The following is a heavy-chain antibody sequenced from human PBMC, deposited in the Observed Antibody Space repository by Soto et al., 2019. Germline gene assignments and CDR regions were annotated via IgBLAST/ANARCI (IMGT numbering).Heavy chain of an antibody. CDR3: AKDSSRYYDSSDNWFDP. J-gene: IGHJ5*02. D-gene: IGHD3-22*01. CDR2: ISGSGGST. V-gene: IGHV3-23*01. Sequence: EVQLLESGGGLVQPGGSLRLSCAASGFTFSSYAMSWVRQAPGKGLEWVSAISGSGGSTYYADSVKGRFTISRDNSKNALYLQMNSLIAEDTAVYYCAKDSSRYYDSSDNWFDPWGQGTLVTVSS. CDR1: GFTFSSYA.